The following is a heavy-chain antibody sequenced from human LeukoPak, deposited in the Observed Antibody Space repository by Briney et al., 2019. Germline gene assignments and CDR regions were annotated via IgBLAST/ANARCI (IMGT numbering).Heavy chain of an antibody. Sequence: VKVSCKASGGTFSSYTISWVRQAPGQGLEWMGRMIPIFGIANYAQKFQGRVTITADKSTSTAYMELSSLRSEDTAVYYCAREMAPAVADENWFDPWGQGTLVTVSS. CDR3: AREMAPAVADENWFDP. CDR2: MIPIFGIA. J-gene: IGHJ5*02. CDR1: GGTFSSYT. V-gene: IGHV1-69*10. D-gene: IGHD6-19*01.